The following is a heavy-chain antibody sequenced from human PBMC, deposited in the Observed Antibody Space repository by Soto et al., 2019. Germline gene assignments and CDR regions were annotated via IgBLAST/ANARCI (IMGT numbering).Heavy chain of an antibody. Sequence: ASVKVSCKASGGTFSSYAISWVRQAPGQGLEWMGGIIPIFGTANYAQKFQGRVTITADESTSTAYMELSSLRSEDTAVYYCARDGGGPLRLFQHWGQGTLVTVS. CDR2: IIPIFGTA. D-gene: IGHD3-16*01. J-gene: IGHJ1*01. CDR3: ARDGGGPLRLFQH. V-gene: IGHV1-69*13. CDR1: GGTFSSYA.